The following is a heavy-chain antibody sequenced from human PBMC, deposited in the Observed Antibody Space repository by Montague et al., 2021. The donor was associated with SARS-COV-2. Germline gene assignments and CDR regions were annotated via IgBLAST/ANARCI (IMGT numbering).Heavy chain of an antibody. J-gene: IGHJ6*02. CDR1: GGSISNYF. Sequence: SETLSLTCSVSGGSISNYFWGWIRQTPGKGLEWIGYINNGGSINYNPSLKSRVTISVATSKNQFPVKLSSVSAADTAVYDYSQTSGDAYSYAMDVWGQGITVTVSS. V-gene: IGHV4-59*01. CDR2: INNGGSI. CDR3: SQTSGDAYSYAMDV. D-gene: IGHD3-10*01.